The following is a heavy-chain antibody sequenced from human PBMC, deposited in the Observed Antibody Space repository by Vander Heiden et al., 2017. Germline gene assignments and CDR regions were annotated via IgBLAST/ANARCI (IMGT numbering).Heavy chain of an antibody. CDR2: IFERGKT. J-gene: IGHJ4*02. Sequence: QVHLQESGPGLLKPPRTLSLTCSVSGGSSRRCGYDWNWIRQHPGKGLEWIGSIFERGKTDYSPSLKNRMSISLDTSESQFSLKLTSLTAADTAVYYCARSGGWDYFDHWGQGTLVIVSS. D-gene: IGHD3-16*01. CDR1: GGSSRRCGYD. V-gene: IGHV4-31*03. CDR3: ARSGGWDYFDH.